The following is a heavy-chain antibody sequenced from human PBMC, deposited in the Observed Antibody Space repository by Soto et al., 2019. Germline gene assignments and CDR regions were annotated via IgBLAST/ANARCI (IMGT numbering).Heavy chain of an antibody. D-gene: IGHD3-3*01. Sequence: PGGSLRLSCAASGFTVSSKYMSWVRQAPGKGLEWVSLIQSGGPTYYADSVKGRFTISRDTSENTVHLQMDSLRAEDTAVYYCVKIARVGGPFDIWGQGTMVTVSS. CDR1: GFTVSSKY. J-gene: IGHJ3*02. CDR3: VKIARVGGPFDI. CDR2: IQSGGPT. V-gene: IGHV3-66*01.